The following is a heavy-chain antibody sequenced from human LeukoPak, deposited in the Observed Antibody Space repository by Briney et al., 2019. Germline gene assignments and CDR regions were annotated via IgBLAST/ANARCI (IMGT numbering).Heavy chain of an antibody. J-gene: IGHJ4*02. CDR1: GFTFSNYA. V-gene: IGHV3-11*01. CDR2: ISSSGSTI. D-gene: IGHD4-17*01. CDR3: ARGHGDSYFDY. Sequence: RPGGSLRLSCTASGFTFSNYAMSWVRQAPGKGLEWVSAISSSGSTIYNADSVKGRFTISRDNAKNSLYLQMNSLRAEDTAVYYCARGHGDSYFDYWGQGTLVTVSS.